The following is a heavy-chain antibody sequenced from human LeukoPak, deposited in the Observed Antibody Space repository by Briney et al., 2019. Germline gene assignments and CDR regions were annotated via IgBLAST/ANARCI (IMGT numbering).Heavy chain of an antibody. CDR3: ARDCSSGWYPNYYFDY. Sequence: GGSLRLSCVASGFTFSSYWMSWVRQAPGKGLEWVANIKQDGSEKYYVDSVKGRFTISRDNAKNSLYLQMNSLRAEDTAVYYCARDCSSGWYPNYYFDYWGQGTLVTVSP. D-gene: IGHD6-19*01. CDR1: GFTFSSYW. CDR2: IKQDGSEK. J-gene: IGHJ4*02. V-gene: IGHV3-7*01.